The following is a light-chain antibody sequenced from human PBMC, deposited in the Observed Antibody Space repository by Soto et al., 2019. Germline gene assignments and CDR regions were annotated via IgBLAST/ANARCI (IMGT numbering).Light chain of an antibody. CDR1: QSINKAY. CDR2: GAS. V-gene: IGKV3-20*01. J-gene: IGKJ1*01. CDR3: QHSGDFRWT. Sequence: THSPGPIALSTGDRATLSCRASQSINKAYLVWYQVKPGQAPRRLIYGASSRATGIPDRFSGRGFGTDFTLTISRLEPEDFAVYYCQHSGDFRWTFGQGAKVDIK.